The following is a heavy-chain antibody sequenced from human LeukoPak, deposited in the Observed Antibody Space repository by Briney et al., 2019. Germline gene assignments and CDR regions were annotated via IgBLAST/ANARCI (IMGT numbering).Heavy chain of an antibody. CDR1: GGTFSSYA. CDR3: ASGIQLWYEFDH. D-gene: IGHD5-18*01. Sequence: SVKVSCKASGGTFSSYAISWVRQAPGQGLEWMGGIIPIFGTANYAQKFQGRVTITADESTSTAYMELSSLRSEDTAVYYCASGIQLWYEFDHWGQGTLVTVSS. J-gene: IGHJ4*02. CDR2: IIPIFGTA. V-gene: IGHV1-69*13.